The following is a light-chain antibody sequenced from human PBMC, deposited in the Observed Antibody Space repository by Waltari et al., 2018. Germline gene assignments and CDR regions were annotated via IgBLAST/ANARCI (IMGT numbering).Light chain of an antibody. CDR1: QGISDH. J-gene: IGKJ2*01. Sequence: DIQMTQSPSSLSASIGDRVTITCRASQGISDHLAWFQLKPGKAPKSLIFAASTLQSGVPSRFRGSGSGTDFTLIITGLQPEDFATYYCQHTFETPYSFGQGTKLESK. CDR3: QHTFETPYS. V-gene: IGKV1-16*01. CDR2: AAS.